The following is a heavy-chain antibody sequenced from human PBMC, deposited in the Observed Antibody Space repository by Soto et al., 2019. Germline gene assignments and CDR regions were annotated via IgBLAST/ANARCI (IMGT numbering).Heavy chain of an antibody. J-gene: IGHJ4*02. CDR3: ASGDDIWNYAY. CDR1: GGSISSYY. V-gene: IGHV4-59*08. D-gene: IGHD1-7*01. CDR2: IYYSGST. Sequence: SETLRLTCTVSGGSISSYYWSWIRQPPGKGLEWIGYIYYSGSTNYNPSPKSRVTISVDTSKNQFSLKLSSVTAADTAVYYCASGDDIWNYAYWGQGTLVTAPQ.